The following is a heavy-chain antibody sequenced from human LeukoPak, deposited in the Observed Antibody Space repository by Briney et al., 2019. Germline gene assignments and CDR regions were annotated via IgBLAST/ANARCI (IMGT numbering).Heavy chain of an antibody. J-gene: IGHJ4*02. V-gene: IGHV1-2*04. D-gene: IGHD2-15*01. CDR1: GYTSTGYY. CDR2: INPNSGGT. CDR3: ARSDFYCSGGSCYRYYFDY. Sequence: ASVKVSCKASGYTSTGYYMHWVRQAPGQGLEWIGWINPNSGGTNYAQKFQGWVTMTRDTSISTAYMELSRLRSDDTAVYYCARSDFYCSGGSCYRYYFDYWGQGTLVTVSS.